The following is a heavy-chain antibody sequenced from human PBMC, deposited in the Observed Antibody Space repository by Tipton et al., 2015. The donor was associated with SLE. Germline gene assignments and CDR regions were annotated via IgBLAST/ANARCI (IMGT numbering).Heavy chain of an antibody. CDR2: INHSGST. CDR1: GGSFSGYY. V-gene: IGHV4-34*01. Sequence: TLSLTCAVYGGSFSGYYWSWIRQPPGKGLEWIGEINHSGSTNYNPSLKSRVTISVDTSKNQFSLKLNSVTASDTAVYYCARQVASFDYWGQGTLVTVSS. D-gene: IGHD5-12*01. CDR3: ARQVASFDY. J-gene: IGHJ4*02.